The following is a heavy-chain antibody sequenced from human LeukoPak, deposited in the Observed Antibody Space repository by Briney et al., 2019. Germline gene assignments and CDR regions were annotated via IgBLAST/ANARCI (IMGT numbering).Heavy chain of an antibody. V-gene: IGHV3-30*02. Sequence: PGGSLRLSCAASGFIFSSYGMHWVRQAPGKGLEWVAFIRYDGSKKYYADSVKGRFTISRDNSKNTLYLQMNSLRAEDTAVYSCARGADGVSSNSRGWFDPWGQGTLVTVSS. CDR1: GFIFSSYG. CDR3: ARGADGVSSNSRGWFDP. D-gene: IGHD2-15*01. CDR2: IRYDGSKK. J-gene: IGHJ5*02.